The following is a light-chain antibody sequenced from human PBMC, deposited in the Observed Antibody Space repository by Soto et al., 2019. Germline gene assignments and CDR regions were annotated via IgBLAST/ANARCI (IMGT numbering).Light chain of an antibody. V-gene: IGLV2-14*01. J-gene: IGLJ1*01. CDR3: SSYTSSSTYV. Sequence: QSALTQPASVSGSPGQSITISCTGTSSDVGGYNYVSWYQQHPGKAPKLRIYEVSNRPSGVSNRFSVSKSGNTASLTISGLQAEDEADYYCSSYTSSSTYVFRTGTKVTVL. CDR1: SSDVGGYNY. CDR2: EVS.